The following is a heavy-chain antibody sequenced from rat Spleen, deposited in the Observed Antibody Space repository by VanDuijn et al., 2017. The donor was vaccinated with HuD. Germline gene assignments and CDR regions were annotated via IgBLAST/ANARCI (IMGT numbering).Heavy chain of an antibody. J-gene: IGHJ2*01. V-gene: IGHV5-46*01. Sequence: EVQLVESGGGLVQPGRSLKLSCAASGFILRSFPMAWVRQAPKKGLEWVASIGSGGGGTYYPDSVKGRFTISRDDAKSTLYLQMDSLRSEDTATYYCARVPPDFDYWGQGVMVTVSS. D-gene: IGHD3-1*01. CDR1: GFILRSFP. CDR2: IGSGGGGT. CDR3: ARVPPDFDY.